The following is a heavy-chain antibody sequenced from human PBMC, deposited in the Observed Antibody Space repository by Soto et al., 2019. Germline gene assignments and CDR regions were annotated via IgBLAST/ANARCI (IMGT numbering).Heavy chain of an antibody. J-gene: IGHJ2*01. CDR1: RGSITGCVHS. D-gene: IGHD2-8*01. Sequence: TLSLTCTASRGSITGCVHSWCSMRQPPGEGLELIGHSFDSGSTYYNPSLKSRLTISVDTSKNQFSLRLSSVTAADTAVYYCAREIMPLTNDWYFDLWGRGTLVTVSS. CDR2: SFDSGST. CDR3: AREIMPLTNDWYFDL. V-gene: IGHV4-30-4*01.